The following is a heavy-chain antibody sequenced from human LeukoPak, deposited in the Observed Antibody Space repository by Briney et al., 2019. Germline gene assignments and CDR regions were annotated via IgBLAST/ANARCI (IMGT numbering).Heavy chain of an antibody. CDR1: GYTFSGYY. D-gene: IGHD3-9*01. CDR3: ARDPYYDILTGYYKRSWFDP. CDR2: INPNSGGT. J-gene: IGHJ5*02. Sequence: GASVKVSCMASGYTFSGYYMHWVRQAPGQGLEWMGWINPNSGGTNYAQKFQGRVTMTRDTSISTAYMELSRLRSDDTAVYYCARDPYYDILTGYYKRSWFDPWGQGTLVTVSS. V-gene: IGHV1-2*02.